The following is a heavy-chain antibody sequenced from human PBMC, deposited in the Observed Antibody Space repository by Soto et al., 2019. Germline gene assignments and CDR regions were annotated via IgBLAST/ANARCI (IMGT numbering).Heavy chain of an antibody. V-gene: IGHV4-59*01. CDR2: IYYSGST. Sequence: ETLSLTCTVSGGSISRYYWSWIRQPPGKGLEWIGYIYYSGSTNYNPSLKSRVTISVDTSKNQFSLKLSSVTAADTAVYYCARSFRFAYGSGSWNYYGMDVWGQGTTVTVSS. J-gene: IGHJ6*02. D-gene: IGHD3-10*01. CDR3: ARSFRFAYGSGSWNYYGMDV. CDR1: GGSISRYY.